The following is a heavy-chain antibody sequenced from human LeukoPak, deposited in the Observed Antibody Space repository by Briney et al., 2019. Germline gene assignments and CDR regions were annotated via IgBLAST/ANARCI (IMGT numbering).Heavy chain of an antibody. Sequence: QPGGSLRLSCAASGFTFSSYAMSWVRQAPGKGLEWVSAISGSGGSTYYADSVKGRFTISRDNAKNSLYLQMNSLRAEDTAVYYCARDPHVLRFLEWPDLDYWGQGTLVTVSS. D-gene: IGHD3-3*01. CDR2: ISGSGGST. CDR3: ARDPHVLRFLEWPDLDY. J-gene: IGHJ4*02. V-gene: IGHV3-23*01. CDR1: GFTFSSYA.